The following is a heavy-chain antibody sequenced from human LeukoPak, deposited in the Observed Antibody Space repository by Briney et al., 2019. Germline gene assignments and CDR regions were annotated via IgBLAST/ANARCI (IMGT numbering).Heavy chain of an antibody. Sequence: GGSLRLSCAASGFTFSSYEMNWVRQAPGKGLEWVSYISSSGSTIYYADSVKGRFTISRDNTKNSLYLQMNSLRAEDTAVYYCAELGITMIGGVWGKGTTVTISS. D-gene: IGHD3-10*02. J-gene: IGHJ6*04. V-gene: IGHV3-48*03. CDR1: GFTFSSYE. CDR3: AELGITMIGGV. CDR2: ISSSGSTI.